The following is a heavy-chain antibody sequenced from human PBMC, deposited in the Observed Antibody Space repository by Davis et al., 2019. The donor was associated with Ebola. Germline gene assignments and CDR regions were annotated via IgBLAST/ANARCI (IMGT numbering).Heavy chain of an antibody. J-gene: IGHJ4*02. CDR3: ARGYGTFDY. Sequence: GESLKISCAASGFTVSSNYMRWVRQAPGKGLEWVSVIYSGGSTYYADSVKGRFTISRDNAKNSLYLQMHSLRAEDTALYYCARGYGTFDYWGRGTLVTVSA. V-gene: IGHV3-66*01. CDR1: GFTVSSNY. D-gene: IGHD4-17*01. CDR2: IYSGGST.